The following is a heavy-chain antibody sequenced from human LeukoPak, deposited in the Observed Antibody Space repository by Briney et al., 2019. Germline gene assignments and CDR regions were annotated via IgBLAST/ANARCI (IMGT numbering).Heavy chain of an antibody. V-gene: IGHV1-18*01. D-gene: IGHD3-10*01. CDR2: ISAYNGNT. J-gene: IGHJ4*02. CDR1: GYTFTSYG. Sequence: ASVKVSCKASGYTFTSYGISWVRQAPGQGLEWMGWISAYNGNTNYAQKLQGRVTMTTDTSTSTAYMELRSLRSEDTAVYYCARDLREYYYGSGSYMEYYFDYWGQGTLVTVSS. CDR3: ARDLREYYYGSGSYMEYYFDY.